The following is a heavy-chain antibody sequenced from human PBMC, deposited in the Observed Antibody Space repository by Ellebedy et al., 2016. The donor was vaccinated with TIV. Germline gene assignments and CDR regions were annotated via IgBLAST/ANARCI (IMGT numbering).Heavy chain of an antibody. J-gene: IGHJ4*02. CDR2: IDPSDSFT. CDR1: GYDFTTKW. V-gene: IGHV5-10-1*01. CDR3: ARRDY. Sequence: GESLKISCKPSGYDFTTKWITWVRQMPGGGLEWLGRIDPSDSFTQYGPSVQGRVSISVDKSINTAYLQWNSLRTSDTSMYYCARRDYWGQGTLVTVSS.